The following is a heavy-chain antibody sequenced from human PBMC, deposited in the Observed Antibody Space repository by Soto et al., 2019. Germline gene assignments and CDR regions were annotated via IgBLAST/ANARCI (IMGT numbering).Heavy chain of an antibody. CDR3: ARGYYSGSNPSSFDY. V-gene: IGHV1-69*01. J-gene: IGHJ4*02. CDR2: ITPTLNIA. D-gene: IGHD1-26*01. CDR1: GGTFSSYT. Sequence: QLQLVQSGAEVREPGSSAKVSCKASGGTFSSYTVIWVRQAPGQGLEWMGGITPTLNIAKYAEKFQDRVTITADESTSTVNMHLSSLRSEDTAVYFCARGYYSGSNPSSFDYWGQGTLVAVSS.